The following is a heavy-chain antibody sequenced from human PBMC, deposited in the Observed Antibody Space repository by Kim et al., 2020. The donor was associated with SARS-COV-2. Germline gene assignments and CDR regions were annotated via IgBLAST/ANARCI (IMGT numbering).Heavy chain of an antibody. V-gene: IGHV3-7*03. CDR1: GFTFSDYW. CDR3: ARLSGWDTFDH. CDR2: IKTDGSEK. J-gene: IGHJ5*02. D-gene: IGHD1-26*01. Sequence: GGSLRLSCTTSGFTFSDYWMNWIRQGPGKGLEWVASIKTDGSEKYYGDSMKGRFTISRDQAKHSVYLQMDTLRAEDTAIYYCARLSGWDTFDHWGQGTLVTVSS.